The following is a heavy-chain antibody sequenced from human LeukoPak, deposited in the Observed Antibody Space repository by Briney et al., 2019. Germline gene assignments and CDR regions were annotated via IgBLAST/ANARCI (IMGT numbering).Heavy chain of an antibody. V-gene: IGHV3-21*01. CDR1: GFTFSSYS. CDR2: ISSSSSYI. Sequence: GGSLRLSCAASGFTFSSYSMNWVCQAPGKGLEWVSSISSSSSYIYYADSVKGRFTISRDNAKNSLYLQMNSLRAEDTAVYYCASVEMATIVLDYWGQGTLVTVSS. D-gene: IGHD5-24*01. J-gene: IGHJ4*02. CDR3: ASVEMATIVLDY.